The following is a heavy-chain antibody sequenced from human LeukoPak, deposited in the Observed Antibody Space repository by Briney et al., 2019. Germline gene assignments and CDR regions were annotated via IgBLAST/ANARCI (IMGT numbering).Heavy chain of an antibody. D-gene: IGHD3-9*01. CDR2: INHSGST. J-gene: IGHJ3*01. V-gene: IGHV4-34*01. CDR3: ASRTLRYFDPIT. CDR1: GGSFSGYY. Sequence: SETLSLTCAAYGGSFSGYYWSWIRQPPGKGLEWIGEINHSGSTNYNPSLKSRVTISVDTSKNQFSLKLSSVTAADTAVYYCASRTLRYFDPITWGQGTMVTVPS.